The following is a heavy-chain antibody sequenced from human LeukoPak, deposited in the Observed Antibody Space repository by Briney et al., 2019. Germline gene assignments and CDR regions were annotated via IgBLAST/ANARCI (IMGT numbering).Heavy chain of an antibody. CDR3: ASAREYCGSAECYEYFQH. CDR2: IWYDGSKK. D-gene: IGHD2-21*01. V-gene: IGHV3-33*03. Sequence: PGRSLRLSCAASGFTFSTYGMHWVRQAPGKGLEWVSLIWYDGSKKYYADSVKGRFTISRDNSKNTLYLQMNSLRAEDTAVYYCASAREYCGSAECYEYFQHWGQGTLVTVSS. CDR1: GFTFSTYG. J-gene: IGHJ1*01.